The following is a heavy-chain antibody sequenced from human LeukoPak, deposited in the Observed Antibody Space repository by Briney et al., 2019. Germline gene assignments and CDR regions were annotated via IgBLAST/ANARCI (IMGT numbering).Heavy chain of an antibody. V-gene: IGHV4-39*07. J-gene: IGHJ4*02. CDR2: IYYSRST. CDR1: GGSISSSSYY. Sequence: PETLSLTCTLSGGSISSSSYYWGWVRQPPGKGLEWIWSIYYSRSTYSNPSLKSRVTISVDTSKNQFSLKLSSVTAADTAVYYCARSRRSDIVVVVNWGQGTLVTVSS. D-gene: IGHD2-15*01. CDR3: ARSRRSDIVVVVN.